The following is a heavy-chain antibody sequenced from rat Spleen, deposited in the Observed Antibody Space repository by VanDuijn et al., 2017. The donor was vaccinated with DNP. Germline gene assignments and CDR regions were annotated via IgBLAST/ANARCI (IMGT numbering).Heavy chain of an antibody. Sequence: EVQLVESGGGLVQPGRSVKLSCAASGFTFSDYSMAWVRPAPKEGLEWVATIVYDGSSTFYGDSVTGRFTISRDNAKSTLYLQMDSLRSEDTATYYCTTHGSIATISTGAMEVWGQGTSVTVSS. CDR1: GFTFSDYS. CDR2: IVYDGSST. CDR3: TTHGSIATISTGAMEV. J-gene: IGHJ4*01. V-gene: IGHV5S10*01. D-gene: IGHD1-2*01.